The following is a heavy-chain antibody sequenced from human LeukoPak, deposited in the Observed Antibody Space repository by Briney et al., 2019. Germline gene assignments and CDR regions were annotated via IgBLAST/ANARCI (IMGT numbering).Heavy chain of an antibody. D-gene: IGHD2-8*01. J-gene: IGHJ6*03. CDR1: GYSINSGFY. CDR3: ARWYCSNNVCFHMDV. Sequence: PSETLSLTCAVSGYSINSGFYWGWIRQSPGKGLEWLGNIYHSGSTYYNPSLKSRVAISVDTPNNQFSLKLTSVTAADTALYYCARWYCSNNVCFHMDVWGKGTTVTVFS. CDR2: IYHSGST. V-gene: IGHV4-38-2*01.